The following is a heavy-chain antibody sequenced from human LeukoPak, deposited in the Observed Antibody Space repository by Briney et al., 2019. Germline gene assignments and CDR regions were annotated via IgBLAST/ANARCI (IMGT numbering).Heavy chain of an antibody. CDR3: ARGRGSGPYYFDY. CDR1: GFTLSTYS. Sequence: GGSLRLSCAASGFTLSTYSMNWVRQAPGKGLEWVSSISISGTYIYYADSIKGRFTISRDNAKNSLYLQMNSLRAEDTAVYYCARGRGSGPYYFDYWGQGTLVTVSS. D-gene: IGHD6-19*01. V-gene: IGHV3-21*01. J-gene: IGHJ4*02. CDR2: ISISGTYI.